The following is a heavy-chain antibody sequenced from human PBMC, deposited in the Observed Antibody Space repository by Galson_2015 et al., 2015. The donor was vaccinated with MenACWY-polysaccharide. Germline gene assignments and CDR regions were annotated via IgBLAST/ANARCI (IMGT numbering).Heavy chain of an antibody. J-gene: IGHJ3*02. CDR3: AREGSRIVFHAFDT. Sequence: SLRLSCAASGSRFSNSGMHWVRQAPGKGLEWVAVIQYDGSNKVYVDSVKGRFTISRDNSKNTLYLEMNSLRAEDTAVYYCAREGSRIVFHAFDTWGQGTMVIVSS. CDR2: IQYDGSNK. D-gene: IGHD3-10*02. V-gene: IGHV3-33*01. CDR1: GSRFSNSG.